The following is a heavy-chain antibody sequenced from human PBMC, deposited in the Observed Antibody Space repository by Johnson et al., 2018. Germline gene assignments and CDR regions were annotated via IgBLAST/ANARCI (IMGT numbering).Heavy chain of an antibody. Sequence: VQLQESGGGLVKPGRSLRLSYRVSGFTFSDYTMNWFRQAPGKGLEWVGRIKSHNDGGAADYPAPVKGRFTISRDDSKSTVFLQKHRLEIEDTAIYFCTFFNWSYSNFWGQGTPVTVSS. CDR3: TFFNWSYSNF. J-gene: IGHJ4*02. CDR1: GFTFSDYT. CDR2: IKSHNDGGAA. D-gene: IGHD3-10*01. V-gene: IGHV3-15*07.